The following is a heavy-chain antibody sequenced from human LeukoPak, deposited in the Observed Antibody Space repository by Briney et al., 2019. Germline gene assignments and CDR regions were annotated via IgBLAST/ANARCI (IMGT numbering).Heavy chain of an antibody. J-gene: IGHJ4*02. CDR2: ILGSGGST. CDR3: AKWGDYDVLTGYYVPDY. CDR1: GFTFSNYA. Sequence: PGASLRHSCAASGFTFSNYAMSWVRQAPGEGLEWVSAILGSGGSTYYADSVKGRFTVSRDNSRSTLYLQMNSLRAEDTALYYCAKWGDYDVLTGYYVPDYWGQGTLVTVSS. D-gene: IGHD3-9*01. V-gene: IGHV3-23*01.